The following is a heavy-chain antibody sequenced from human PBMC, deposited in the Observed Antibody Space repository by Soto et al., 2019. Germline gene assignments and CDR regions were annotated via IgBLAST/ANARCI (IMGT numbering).Heavy chain of an antibody. D-gene: IGHD6-19*01. Sequence: GGSLRLSCAASGFTFSTYGMHWVRQAPGKGLEWVAVISFDGSNKYYADSVKGRFTISRDNSKNTLSLQMNSLRAEDTAVYYCAKDLEQWLPRGADYWGQGTLVTVSS. J-gene: IGHJ4*02. CDR2: ISFDGSNK. V-gene: IGHV3-30*18. CDR3: AKDLEQWLPRGADY. CDR1: GFTFSTYG.